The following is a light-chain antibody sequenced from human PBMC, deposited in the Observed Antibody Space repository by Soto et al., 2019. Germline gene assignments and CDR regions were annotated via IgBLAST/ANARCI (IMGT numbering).Light chain of an antibody. Sequence: DIQMTQSPSTLSASVGDRVTITCRASQTVSSWLAWYQQKPGKAPKLLIYDVSSLESGVPSRFSGSGSGTEFTLPISSLQPDDFATYYCQQYYSYSRTFGQGTKV. CDR1: QTVSSW. CDR3: QQYYSYSRT. V-gene: IGKV1-5*01. J-gene: IGKJ1*01. CDR2: DVS.